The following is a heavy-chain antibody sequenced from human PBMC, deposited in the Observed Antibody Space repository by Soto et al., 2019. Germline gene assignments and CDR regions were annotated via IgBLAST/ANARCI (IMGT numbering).Heavy chain of an antibody. CDR1: GFTFSSYG. V-gene: IGHV3-30*18. CDR3: AKDLYCSGGSCYSPEYFQH. CDR2: ISYDGSNK. J-gene: IGHJ1*01. D-gene: IGHD2-15*01. Sequence: GGSLRLSCAASGFTFSSYGMHWVRQAPGKGLEWVAVISYDGSNKYYADSVKGRFTISRDNSKNTLYLQMNSLRAEDTAVYYCAKDLYCSGGSCYSPEYFQHWGQGTLVTVSS.